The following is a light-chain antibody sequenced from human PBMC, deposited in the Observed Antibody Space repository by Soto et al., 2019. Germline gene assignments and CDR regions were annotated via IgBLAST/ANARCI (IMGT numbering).Light chain of an antibody. Sequence: QSALTQPPSASGSPGQSVTISCTGTSSDVGGYNYVSWYQQHPGKAPKLMIYEVSKRPSGVPDRFSGSKSGNTASLTVSGLQAEDEADYYCSSYAGVGVVFGGGTQLTVL. V-gene: IGLV2-8*01. CDR3: SSYAGVGVV. CDR2: EVS. CDR1: SSDVGGYNY. J-gene: IGLJ2*01.